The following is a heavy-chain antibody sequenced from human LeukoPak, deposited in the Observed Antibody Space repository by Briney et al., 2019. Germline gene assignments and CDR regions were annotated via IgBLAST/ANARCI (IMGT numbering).Heavy chain of an antibody. V-gene: IGHV4-39*01. CDR1: GVSISSSSYY. CDR2: IYSSGST. Sequence: SETLSLTCNVSGVSISSSSYYWGWIRQPPGRGLEWIGSIYSSGSTYYNSSLKSRVTISIDTSKNQVSLKMSSVTAADTALYYCARVGYCSGGSCLNWFDPWGRGTLVTVSS. J-gene: IGHJ5*02. CDR3: ARVGYCSGGSCLNWFDP. D-gene: IGHD2-15*01.